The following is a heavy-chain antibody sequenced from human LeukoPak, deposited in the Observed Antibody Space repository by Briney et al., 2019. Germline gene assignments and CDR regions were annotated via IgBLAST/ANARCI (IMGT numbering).Heavy chain of an antibody. D-gene: IGHD3-10*01. CDR2: IWYDGSNK. CDR3: ASTRAYGSGSPWDMDV. CDR1: GFTFSSYG. V-gene: IGHV3-33*01. Sequence: GGSLRLSCAASGFTFSSYGMHWVRQAPCKGLEWVAVIWYDGSNKYYADSVKGRFTISRDNSKNTLYLQMNSLRAEDTAVYYCASTRAYGSGSPWDMDVWGKGTTVTVSS. J-gene: IGHJ6*03.